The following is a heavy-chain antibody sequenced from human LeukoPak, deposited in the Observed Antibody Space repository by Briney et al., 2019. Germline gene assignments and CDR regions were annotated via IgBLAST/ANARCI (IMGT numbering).Heavy chain of an antibody. D-gene: IGHD6-6*01. CDR3: TTAGSLTYSSYNGGFDY. J-gene: IGHJ4*02. V-gene: IGHV3-15*01. CDR1: GFTFSNAW. Sequence: GGSLRLSCAASGFTFSNAWMSWVRQAPGKGLEWVGRIKSKTDGGTTDYAAPVKGRFTISRDDSKNTLYLQMNSLKTEDTAVYYCTTAGSLTYSSYNGGFDYWGQGTLVTVSS. CDR2: IKSKTDGGTT.